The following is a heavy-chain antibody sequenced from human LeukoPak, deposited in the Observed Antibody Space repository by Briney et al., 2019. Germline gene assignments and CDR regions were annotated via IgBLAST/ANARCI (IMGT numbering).Heavy chain of an antibody. J-gene: IGHJ4*02. D-gene: IGHD3-10*01. CDR3: ARDLSQYASGSYYTPGFDY. CDR2: IIPIFGTA. Sequence: ASVKVSCKASGYTFTGYYMHWVRQAPGQGLEWMGGIIPIFGTANYAQKFQGRVTITADESTSTAYMELSSLRSEDTAVYYCARDLSQYASGSYYTPGFDYWGQGTLVTVSS. CDR1: GYTFTGYY. V-gene: IGHV1-69*13.